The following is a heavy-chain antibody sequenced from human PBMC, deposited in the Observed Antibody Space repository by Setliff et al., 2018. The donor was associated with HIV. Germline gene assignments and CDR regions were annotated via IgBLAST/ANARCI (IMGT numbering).Heavy chain of an antibody. D-gene: IGHD3-9*01. CDR1: GYTFTDYY. V-gene: IGHV1-18*04. J-gene: IGHJ4*02. CDR2: ISGYNGNT. Sequence: ASVKVSCKASGYTFTDYYMHWVQQAPGKGLEWMGWISGYNGNTNFAQKLQGRVTLTTDTSTSTAYMELRSLRPDDTAVYYCARHDILTGYYTYFDYWGQGTLVTVSS. CDR3: ARHDILTGYYTYFDY.